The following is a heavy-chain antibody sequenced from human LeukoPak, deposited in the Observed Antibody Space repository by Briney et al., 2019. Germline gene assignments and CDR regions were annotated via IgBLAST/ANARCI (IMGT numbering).Heavy chain of an antibody. CDR1: GGTFSSYA. Sequence: SVKVSCKASGGTFSSYAISWVRQAPGQGLEWMGGIIPISGTANYAQKFQGRVTITADESTSTAYMELSSLRSEDTAVYYCARDHFGITIFGVVSAGYYYYMDVWGKGTTVTVSS. V-gene: IGHV1-69*01. D-gene: IGHD3-3*01. CDR2: IIPISGTA. CDR3: ARDHFGITIFGVVSAGYYYYMDV. J-gene: IGHJ6*03.